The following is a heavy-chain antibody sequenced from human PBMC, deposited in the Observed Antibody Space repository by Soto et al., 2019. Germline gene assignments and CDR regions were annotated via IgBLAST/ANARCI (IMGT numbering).Heavy chain of an antibody. CDR3: ARDYGSGQLWSDLPDY. CDR2: ISAYNGNT. CDR1: GYTFTSYG. D-gene: IGHD2-21*01. V-gene: IGHV1-18*04. Sequence: ASVKVSCKASGYTFTSYGISWVRQAPGQGLEWMGWISAYNGNTNYAQKLQGRVTMTTDTSTSTAYMELRSLRSDDTAVYYCARDYGSGQLWSDLPDYWGQGTLVTVSS. J-gene: IGHJ4*02.